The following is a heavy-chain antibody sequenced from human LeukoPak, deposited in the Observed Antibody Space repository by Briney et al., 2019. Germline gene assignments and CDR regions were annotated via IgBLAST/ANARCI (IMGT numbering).Heavy chain of an antibody. CDR3: ARLGIYGGKRDYFDY. CDR1: GFSLSTSGTR. D-gene: IGHD5-12*01. J-gene: IGHJ4*02. V-gene: IGHV2-70*04. CDR2: IDWDDDK. Sequence: SGPALVKPTQTLTLTCTFSGFSLSTSGTRVSWIRQPPGKALEWLARIDWDDDKFYSTSLKTRLTISKDTSKNQVVLTMTNMDPVDTATYYCARLGIYGGKRDYFDYWGQGTLVTVSS.